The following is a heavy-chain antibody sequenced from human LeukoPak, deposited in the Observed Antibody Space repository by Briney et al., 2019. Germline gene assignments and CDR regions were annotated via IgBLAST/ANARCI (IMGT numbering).Heavy chain of an antibody. CDR1: GFTFSTYA. CDR3: TRDLTDHYSIDY. J-gene: IGHJ4*02. Sequence: GRSLRLSCAASGFTFSTYAIHWVRQAPGKGLEWVAFISNNGRNKDYADSVKGRFTISRDNSKNTLYLQVNSLRPDDTAVYYCTRDLTDHYSIDYWGQGTLVPVSS. D-gene: IGHD3-10*01. CDR2: ISNNGRNK. V-gene: IGHV3-30*04.